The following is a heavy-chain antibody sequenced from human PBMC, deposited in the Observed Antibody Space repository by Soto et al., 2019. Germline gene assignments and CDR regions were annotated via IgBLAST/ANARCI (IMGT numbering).Heavy chain of an antibody. CDR2: IYSSGNT. Sequence: QVHLQESGPGLVKPSETLSLTCSVSGGTISGYYWTWIRQPAGKGLEWIGRIYSSGNTKYNPSLQRRVTMSLGTSNTQFSLRLTSVTAADTAVYYCARGQRFSDWFDPWGQGTLVTVSS. CDR3: ARGQRFSDWFDP. D-gene: IGHD3-3*01. CDR1: GGTISGYY. J-gene: IGHJ5*02. V-gene: IGHV4-4*07.